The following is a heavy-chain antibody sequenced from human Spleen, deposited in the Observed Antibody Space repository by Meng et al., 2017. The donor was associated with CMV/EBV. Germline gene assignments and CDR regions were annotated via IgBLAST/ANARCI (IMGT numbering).Heavy chain of an antibody. Sequence: GGSLRLSCAVSGFTFRTYWMHWVRQAPGKGLVWVSHINTAGSVTRYADSVKGRFTISRDNAKNSLYLQMNSLRAEDTAVYYCARGKITMVPDYWGQGTLVTVSS. CDR1: GFTFRTYW. J-gene: IGHJ4*02. CDR2: INTAGSVT. V-gene: IGHV3-74*01. D-gene: IGHD3-10*01. CDR3: ARGKITMVPDY.